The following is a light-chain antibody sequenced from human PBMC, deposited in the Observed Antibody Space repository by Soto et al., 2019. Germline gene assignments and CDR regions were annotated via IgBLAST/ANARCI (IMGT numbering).Light chain of an antibody. CDR3: QQRSNWPPYT. V-gene: IGKV3-11*01. Sequence: EIVLTQSPATLSLSPGERATLSCRASQSVSSYLAWYQQKPGQAPRLLIYDASNRATGIPARFSGSRSGTDLTLTISSLEPEDFAVYYCQQRSNWPPYTFGQGTKLEIK. J-gene: IGKJ2*01. CDR1: QSVSSY. CDR2: DAS.